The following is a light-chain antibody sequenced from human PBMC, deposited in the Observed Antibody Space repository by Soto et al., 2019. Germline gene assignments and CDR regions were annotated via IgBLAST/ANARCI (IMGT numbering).Light chain of an antibody. CDR2: DND. CDR1: SSNIGTNY. V-gene: IGLV1-51*01. J-gene: IGLJ2*01. Sequence: QSVLTQPPSVSAAPGQKVTISCSGSSSNIGTNYVSWYQHLPGTAPKLLIYDNDKRPSGIPDRFSGSKSGTSATLGITGLQTGDEADYYCATCQSSLTGGWVFGGGTKVTVL. CDR3: ATCQSSLTGGWV.